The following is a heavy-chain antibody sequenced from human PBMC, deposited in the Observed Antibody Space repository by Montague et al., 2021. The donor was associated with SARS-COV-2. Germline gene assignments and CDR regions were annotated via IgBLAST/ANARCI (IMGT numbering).Heavy chain of an antibody. V-gene: IGHV2-70*11. D-gene: IGHD3-9*01. CDR1: GFSLRTSGMC. Sequence: PALVKPTQTLTLTCSFSGFSLRTSGMCVSWIRHPPGKALEWLARIDWDDDKYYSTSLKTRLTISKDTSKNQVVLTMTNMDPVDTATSYCARTHYDILPGYYYDMDVWGQGTTVTVSS. CDR3: ARTHYDILPGYYYDMDV. J-gene: IGHJ6*02. CDR2: IDWDDDK.